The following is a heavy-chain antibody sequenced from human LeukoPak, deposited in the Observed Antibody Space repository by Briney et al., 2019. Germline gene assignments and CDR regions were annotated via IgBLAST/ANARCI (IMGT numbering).Heavy chain of an antibody. CDR3: ARDLAYSRLDY. Sequence: QTGGSLRLSCAASGFTFSSYAMHWVRQAPGKGLEWVASINPDGNKKYSADSVKGRFTISRDNAENSLYLQMNSLRVEDTAFYYCARDLAYSRLDYWGQGMLVTVSS. CDR1: GFTFSSYA. D-gene: IGHD5-18*01. J-gene: IGHJ4*02. CDR2: INPDGNKK. V-gene: IGHV3-7*01.